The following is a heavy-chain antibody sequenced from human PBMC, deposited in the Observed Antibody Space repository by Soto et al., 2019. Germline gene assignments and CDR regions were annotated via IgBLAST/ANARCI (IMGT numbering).Heavy chain of an antibody. Sequence: GGSLRLSCAASGFTFSNAWMNWVRQAPGKGLEWVGRIKSKTDGGTTDYAAPVKGRFTISRDDSKNTLYLQMNSLKTEDTAVYYCTTTIAADTHNYYYYGMDVWGQGTTVTVSS. CDR1: GFTFSNAW. J-gene: IGHJ6*02. V-gene: IGHV3-15*07. CDR2: IKSKTDGGTT. D-gene: IGHD6-13*01. CDR3: TTTIAADTHNYYYYGMDV.